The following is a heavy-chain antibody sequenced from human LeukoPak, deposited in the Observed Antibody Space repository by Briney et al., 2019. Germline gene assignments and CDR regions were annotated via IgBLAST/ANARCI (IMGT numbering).Heavy chain of an antibody. J-gene: IGHJ4*02. D-gene: IGHD1-26*01. CDR2: FNPNSGGT. CDR1: GYTFTGYY. CDR3: ARATRGVREPLFDY. V-gene: IGHV1-2*02. Sequence: ASVKLSCKASGYTFTGYYMHWVRQAPGQGLEWMGWFNPNSGGTNYAQKFQGRVTMTRDTSISTAYMELSRLRSDDTAVYYCARATRGVREPLFDYWGQGTLVTVSS.